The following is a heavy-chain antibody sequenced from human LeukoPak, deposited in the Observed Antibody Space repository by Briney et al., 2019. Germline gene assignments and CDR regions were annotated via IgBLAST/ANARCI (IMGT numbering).Heavy chain of an antibody. V-gene: IGHV4-59*01. CDR3: ASVDTAMETIDY. Sequence: SETLSLTCTVSGGSISSYYWSWIRQPPGKRLEWIGYIYYSGSTNYNPSLKSRVTISVDTSKNQFSLKLSSVTAADTAVYYCASVDTAMETIDYWGQGTLVTVSS. CDR1: GGSISSYY. D-gene: IGHD5-18*01. J-gene: IGHJ4*02. CDR2: IYYSGST.